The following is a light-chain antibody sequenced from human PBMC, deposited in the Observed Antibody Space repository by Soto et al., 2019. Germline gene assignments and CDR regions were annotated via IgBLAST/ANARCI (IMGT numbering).Light chain of an antibody. CDR2: ENY. CDR1: SSNIGSFS. V-gene: IGLV1-51*01. CDR3: ATWDSNLSAVV. J-gene: IGLJ2*01. Sequence: QSVLTQPPSVSAAPGQKVTVSCSGSSSNIGSFSVSWYQQFPKTAPKLLIYENYKQPSGIPDRFSGSKSGTSATLDITGLQTGDEADYHCATWDSNLSAVVFGGGTKLTVL.